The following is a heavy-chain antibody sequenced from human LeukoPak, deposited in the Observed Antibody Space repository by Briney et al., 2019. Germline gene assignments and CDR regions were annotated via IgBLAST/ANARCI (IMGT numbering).Heavy chain of an antibody. D-gene: IGHD3-22*01. Sequence: ASVKVSCKASGYTFTSYGINWVRQAPGQGLEWMGWISAYNGNTKYAQKLQGRVTMTTDTSTSTAYIELRSLRSDDTAVYYCARALADYYDSSGYYRSGWFDPWGQGTLVTISS. CDR1: GYTFTSYG. CDR3: ARALADYYDSSGYYRSGWFDP. J-gene: IGHJ5*02. CDR2: ISAYNGNT. V-gene: IGHV1-18*01.